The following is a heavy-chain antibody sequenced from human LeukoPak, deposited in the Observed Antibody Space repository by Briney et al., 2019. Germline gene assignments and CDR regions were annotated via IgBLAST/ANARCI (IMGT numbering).Heavy chain of an antibody. CDR2: MNPNSGNT. J-gene: IGHJ6*03. CDR3: ARAPPRHFTMARGQKEYYYYYMDV. Sequence: ASVKVSCKASGYTFTSYDINWVRQATGQGLEWMGWMNPNSGNTGYAQKFQGRVTMTRNTSISTAYMELSSLRSEDTAVYYCARAPPRHFTMARGQKEYYYYYMDVWGKGTTVTISS. D-gene: IGHD3-10*01. V-gene: IGHV1-8*01. CDR1: GYTFTSYD.